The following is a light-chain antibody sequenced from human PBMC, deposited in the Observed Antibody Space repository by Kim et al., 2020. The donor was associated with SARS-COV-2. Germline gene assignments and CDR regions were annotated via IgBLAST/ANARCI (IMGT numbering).Light chain of an antibody. CDR2: SND. CDR3: ASWDDSLNGRVL. V-gene: IGLV1-44*01. Sequence: RVTISCSGSNSSIGNNIVNWYKQLQGTAPKLLIHSNDERPSGVPDRFSGSKSGTSASLAISGLQSEDEGDYYCASWDDSLNGRVLFGGGTQLTVL. CDR1: NSSIGNNI. J-gene: IGLJ2*01.